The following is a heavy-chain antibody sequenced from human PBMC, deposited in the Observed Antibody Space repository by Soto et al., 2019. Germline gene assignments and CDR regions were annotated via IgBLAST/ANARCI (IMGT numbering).Heavy chain of an antibody. Sequence: GASVKVSCKASGYTFTSYGISWVRQAPGQGLEWMGWISAYNGNTNYAQKLQGRVTMTTDTSTSTAYMELRSLRSDDTAVYYCARVVVVVPAAILSYYYYGMDVWGQGTTVTVSS. CDR2: ISAYNGNT. V-gene: IGHV1-18*04. J-gene: IGHJ6*02. CDR3: ARVVVVVPAAILSYYYYGMDV. CDR1: GYTFTSYG. D-gene: IGHD2-2*02.